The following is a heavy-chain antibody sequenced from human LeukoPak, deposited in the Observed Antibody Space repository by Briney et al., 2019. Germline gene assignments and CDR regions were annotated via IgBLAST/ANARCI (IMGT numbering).Heavy chain of an antibody. D-gene: IGHD4-17*01. CDR1: GFTFSSYG. CDR3: ARDYGDGKNYFDY. Sequence: GRSLRLSCAASGFTFSSYGMHWVRQAPGKGPEWVAVIWYDGSNKYYADSVKGRFTISRDNSKNTLYLQMNSLRAEDTAVYYCARDYGDGKNYFDYWGQGTLVTVSS. CDR2: IWYDGSNK. J-gene: IGHJ4*02. V-gene: IGHV3-33*01.